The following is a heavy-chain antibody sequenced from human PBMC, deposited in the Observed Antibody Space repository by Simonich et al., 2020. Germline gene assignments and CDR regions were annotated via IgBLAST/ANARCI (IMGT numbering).Heavy chain of an antibody. CDR1: GFTFSSYE. V-gene: IGHV3-48*03. CDR2: ISGSGSTI. CDR3: ARHYYGDYYFDY. Sequence: VQLVESGGGLVQPGGSLRLSCAASGFTFSSYEMNWFRQAPGKGLGWVSYISGSGSTIYYADSVKGRFTISRDNAKNSLYLQMNSLRAEDTAVYYCARHYYGDYYFDYWGQGTLVTVSS. J-gene: IGHJ4*02. D-gene: IGHD4-17*01.